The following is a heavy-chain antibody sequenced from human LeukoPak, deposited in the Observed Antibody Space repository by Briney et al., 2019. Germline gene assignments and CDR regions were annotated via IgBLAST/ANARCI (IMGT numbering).Heavy chain of an antibody. D-gene: IGHD5-24*01. Sequence: SVKVSCKASGGTFISYAISWVRQAPGQGVEWMGRIITILGMANYAQKFQGRVTITAEKSTSTAYMELSSLRSEDTAVYYCARDRGAMATIYTAFDYWGQGTLVTVSS. CDR2: IITILGMA. J-gene: IGHJ4*02. CDR3: ARDRGAMATIYTAFDY. V-gene: IGHV1-69*04. CDR1: GGTFISYA.